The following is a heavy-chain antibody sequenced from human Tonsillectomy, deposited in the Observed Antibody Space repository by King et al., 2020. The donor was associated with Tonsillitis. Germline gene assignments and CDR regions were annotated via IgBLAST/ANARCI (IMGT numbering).Heavy chain of an antibody. CDR2: IRNNSNTI. J-gene: IGHJ2*01. CDR3: ARDTSFDWYFDL. CDR1: VFNFNNYG. Sequence: VQLVESGGGLVQPGGSLRLSCAASVFNFNNYGMNWVRQAPGKGLEWISYIRNNSNTIYYADSVKGRFTISRDNTKNSLFLQMNSLRAEDTAIYYCARDTSFDWYFDLWGRGTLVTASS. V-gene: IGHV3-48*04.